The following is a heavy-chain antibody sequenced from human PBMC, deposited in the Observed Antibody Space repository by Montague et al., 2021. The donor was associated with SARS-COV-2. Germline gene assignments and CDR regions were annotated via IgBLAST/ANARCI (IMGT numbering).Heavy chain of an antibody. CDR1: GGSFSGYH. D-gene: IGHD6-19*01. Sequence: SETLSLTCAVYGGSFSGYHWSWIRQPPGKGLEWIGEINHSGSTNYNPSLKSRVTISVDTSKNQFSLKLSSVTAADTAVYYCARGGWQWLVIDPRYYFDYWGQGTLVTVSS. CDR3: ARGGWQWLVIDPRYYFDY. V-gene: IGHV4-34*01. J-gene: IGHJ4*01. CDR2: INHSGST.